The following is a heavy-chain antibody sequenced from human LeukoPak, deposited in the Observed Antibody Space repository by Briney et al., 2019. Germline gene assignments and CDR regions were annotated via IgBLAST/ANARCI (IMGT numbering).Heavy chain of an antibody. CDR1: GFTFSSYA. Sequence: PGGSLRLSCAASGFTFSSYAMSWVRQAPGKGLEWVSAISGSGGSTYYADSVKGRFTISRDNSKNTLYLQMNSLRAEDTAVYYCAKESVPDNYYYYYYMDVWGKGTTVTVSS. D-gene: IGHD1-1*01. CDR3: AKESVPDNYYYYYYMDV. CDR2: ISGSGGST. V-gene: IGHV3-23*01. J-gene: IGHJ6*03.